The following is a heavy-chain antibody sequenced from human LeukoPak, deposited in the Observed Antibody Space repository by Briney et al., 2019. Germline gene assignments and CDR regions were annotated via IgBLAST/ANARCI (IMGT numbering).Heavy chain of an antibody. CDR2: ISWNSDSV. CDR1: GYTFDDYG. J-gene: IGHJ4*02. V-gene: IGHV3-9*01. CDR3: ARDYSGSYYDY. D-gene: IGHD1-26*01. Sequence: GGSLRLSCADSGYTFDDYGMHWVRQAPGKGLEWVSGISWNSDSVGYADSVKGRFTISRDNAKSSLYLQMNSLRAEDTAVYYCARDYSGSYYDYWGQGILVIVSS.